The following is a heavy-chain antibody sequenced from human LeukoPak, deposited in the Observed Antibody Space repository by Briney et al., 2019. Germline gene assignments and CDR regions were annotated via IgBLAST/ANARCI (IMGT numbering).Heavy chain of an antibody. Sequence: PSETLSLTCTVSGGSISSSSYYWGWIRQPPGKGLEWIGSIYYSGSTYYNPSLKSRVTISVDTSKNQFSLKLSSVTAADTAVYYCARGMTTGPRWFDPWGQGTLVTVSS. J-gene: IGHJ5*02. CDR1: GGSISSSSYY. V-gene: IGHV4-39*07. CDR3: ARGMTTGPRWFDP. D-gene: IGHD4-17*01. CDR2: IYYSGST.